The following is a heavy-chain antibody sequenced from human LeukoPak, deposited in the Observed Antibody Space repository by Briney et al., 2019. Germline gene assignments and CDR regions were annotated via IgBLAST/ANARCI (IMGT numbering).Heavy chain of an antibody. J-gene: IGHJ6*02. V-gene: IGHV4-59*01. CDR1: GGSISSYY. D-gene: IGHD6-13*01. CDR2: IYYSGST. CDR3: ARDTAAGSYYGMDV. Sequence: PSETLSLTCTVSGGSISSYYWSWIRQPPGKGLEWIGYIYYSGSTNYNPSLKSRVTISVDTSKNQSSLKLSSVTAADTAVYYCARDTAAGSYYGMDVWGQGTTVTVSS.